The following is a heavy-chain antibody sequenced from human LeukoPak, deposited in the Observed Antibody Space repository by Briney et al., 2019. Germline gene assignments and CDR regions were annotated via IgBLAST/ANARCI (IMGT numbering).Heavy chain of an antibody. J-gene: IGHJ4*02. Sequence: PGGSLRLSCAASGFTFSNAWMSWVRQAPEKGLEWVGRIKSKTDGGTTDYAAPVKGRFTISRGDSKNTLYLQMNSLKTEDTAVYYCTTEYYYDSSGYRTFDYWGQGTLVTVSS. CDR1: GFTFSNAW. CDR2: IKSKTDGGTT. CDR3: TTEYYYDSSGYRTFDY. D-gene: IGHD3-22*01. V-gene: IGHV3-15*01.